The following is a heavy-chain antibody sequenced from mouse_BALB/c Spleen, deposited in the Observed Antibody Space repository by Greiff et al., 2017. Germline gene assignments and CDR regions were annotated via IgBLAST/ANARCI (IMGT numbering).Heavy chain of an antibody. D-gene: IGHD2-14*01. CDR3: AYRYGFAY. V-gene: IGHV3-2*02. CDR1: GYSITSDYA. J-gene: IGHJ3*01. Sequence: VQLQQSGPGLVKPSQSLSLTCTVTGYSITSDYAWNWIRQFPGNKLEWMGYISYSGSTSYNPSLKSRISITRDTSKNQFFLQLNSVTTEDTATYYCAYRYGFAYWGQGTLVTVSA. CDR2: ISYSGST.